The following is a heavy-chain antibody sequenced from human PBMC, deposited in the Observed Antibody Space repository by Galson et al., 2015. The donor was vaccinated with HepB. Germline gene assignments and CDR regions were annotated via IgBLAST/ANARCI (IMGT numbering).Heavy chain of an antibody. V-gene: IGHV3-23*01. J-gene: IGHJ3*02. CDR2: ISGSSGST. D-gene: IGHD6-13*01. Sequence: SLRLSCAASGFTFSIYAMNWVRQAPGKGLEWISGISGSSGSTYYADSVKGRFTISRDNSKNTLYLQMNSLRAEDTAVYYCAKVRSSWTGAFDIWGQGTMVTVPS. CDR1: GFTFSIYA. CDR3: AKVRSSWTGAFDI.